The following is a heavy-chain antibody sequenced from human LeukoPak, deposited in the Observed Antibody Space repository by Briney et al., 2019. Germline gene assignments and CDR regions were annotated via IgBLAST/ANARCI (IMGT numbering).Heavy chain of an antibody. J-gene: IGHJ4*02. D-gene: IGHD3-9*01. CDR3: ARGPHGRIYDILTGFDY. CDR2: INPNSGGT. V-gene: IGHV1-2*02. CDR1: GYTFTGYY. Sequence: ASVKVSCEASGYTFTGYYMHWVRQAPGQGLEWMGWINPNSGGTNYAQKLQGRVTMTRDTSISTAYMELSRLRSDDTAVYYCARGPHGRIYDILTGFDYWGQGTLVTVSS.